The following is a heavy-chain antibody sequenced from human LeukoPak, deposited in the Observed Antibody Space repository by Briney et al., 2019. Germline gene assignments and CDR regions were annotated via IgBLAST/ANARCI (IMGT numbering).Heavy chain of an antibody. V-gene: IGHV3-23*01. Sequence: GGSLRLSCAASGFTFSSYAMSWVRQAPGKGLEWVSAITGGGGFTYYTDSVKGRFTISRDNSKNTLSLQMNSLRAEDTAIYYCAKDPNSSGYLDYWGQGTLVTVSS. D-gene: IGHD3-22*01. J-gene: IGHJ4*02. CDR3: AKDPNSSGYLDY. CDR2: ITGGGGFT. CDR1: GFTFSSYA.